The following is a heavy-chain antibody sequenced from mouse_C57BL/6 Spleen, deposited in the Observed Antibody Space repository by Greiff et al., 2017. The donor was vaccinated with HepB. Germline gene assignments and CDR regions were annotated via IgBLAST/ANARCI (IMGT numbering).Heavy chain of an antibody. CDR1: GFSLTSYG. Sequence: VQLQQSGPGLVQPSQSLSITCTVSGFSLTSYGVHWVRRSPGKALEWLGVIWRGGSTDYNAAFMSRLSITKDNSKSQVFFKMNSLQADDTAIYYCAISLSYWYFDVWGTGTTVTVSS. J-gene: IGHJ1*03. CDR2: IWRGGST. V-gene: IGHV2-5*01. CDR3: AISLSYWYFDV.